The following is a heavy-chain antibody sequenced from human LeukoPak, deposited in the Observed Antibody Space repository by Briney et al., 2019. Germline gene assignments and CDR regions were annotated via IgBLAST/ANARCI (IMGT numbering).Heavy chain of an antibody. CDR2: ISAYNGNT. Sequence: ASVKVSCKASGYTFTGYGISWVRQAPGQGLEWMGWISAYNGNTNYAQKLQGRVTMTTDTSTSTAYMELRSLRSDDTAVYYCARGYSSGWYGDYFDYWGQGTLVTVSS. CDR1: GYTFTGYG. D-gene: IGHD6-19*01. V-gene: IGHV1-18*01. CDR3: ARGYSSGWYGDYFDY. J-gene: IGHJ4*02.